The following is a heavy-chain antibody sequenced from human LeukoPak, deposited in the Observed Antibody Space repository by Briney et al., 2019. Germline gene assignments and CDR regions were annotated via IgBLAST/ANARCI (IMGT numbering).Heavy chain of an antibody. V-gene: IGHV4-30-2*01. CDR1: VGSISSGGYY. D-gene: IGHD1-14*01. CDR3: AGQNEPTPHDY. Sequence: SQTLSLTCTVAVGSISSGGYYWSWIRQPPGKGLEWIAYISAAGTTFYNPSLKSRVTISLDRSKNQFSLNLTSITAADTAVYYCAGQNEPTPHDYWGQGTQVTVSS. J-gene: IGHJ4*02. CDR2: ISAAGTT.